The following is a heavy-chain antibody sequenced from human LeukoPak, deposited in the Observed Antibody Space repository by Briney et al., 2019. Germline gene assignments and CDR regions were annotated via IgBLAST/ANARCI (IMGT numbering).Heavy chain of an antibody. J-gene: IGHJ4*02. Sequence: ASVKVSCKAHGYTFTDYYMFWLRQTPGQGLEWMGWINPKSGGTMHANHFRGRVTMTRDTSTSTAYMELNRLTSDDTAVYYCARSSGTYYFDYWAQGTLVTVSS. CDR3: ARSSGTYYFDY. CDR2: INPKSGGT. CDR1: GYTFTDYY. D-gene: IGHD3/OR15-3a*01. V-gene: IGHV1-2*02.